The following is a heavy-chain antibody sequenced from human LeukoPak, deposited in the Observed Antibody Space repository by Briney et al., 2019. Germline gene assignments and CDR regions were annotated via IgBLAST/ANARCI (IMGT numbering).Heavy chain of an antibody. CDR1: GGTFSSYA. Sequence: SVKVSCKASGGTFSSYAISWVRQAPGQGLEWMGGIIPIFGTANYAQKFQGRVTITTDESTSTAYMELSSLRPEDTAVYYCARDSAAAGNPFDYWGQGTLVTVSS. J-gene: IGHJ4*02. CDR2: IIPIFGTA. V-gene: IGHV1-69*05. CDR3: ARDSAAAGNPFDY. D-gene: IGHD6-13*01.